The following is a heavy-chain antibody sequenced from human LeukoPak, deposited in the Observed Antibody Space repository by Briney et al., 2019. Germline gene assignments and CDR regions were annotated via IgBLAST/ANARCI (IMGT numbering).Heavy chain of an antibody. CDR3: ARDGTAAGLYFDL. V-gene: IGHV3-7*01. Sequence: PGGSLRLSCAASGFTFSTYCMSWVRQAPGKGLEWVASIKQDGSEKYYVDSVKGRFTISRDNTKSSLYLQINSLRAEDTAVYYCARDGTAAGLYFDLWGQGTLVTVSS. CDR1: GFTFSTYC. D-gene: IGHD6-13*01. CDR2: IKQDGSEK. J-gene: IGHJ4*01.